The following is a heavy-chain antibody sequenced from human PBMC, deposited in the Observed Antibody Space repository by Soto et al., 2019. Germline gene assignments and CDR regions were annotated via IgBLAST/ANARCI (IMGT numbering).Heavy chain of an antibody. D-gene: IGHD3-22*01. J-gene: IGHJ4*02. CDR2: IIPIFGTA. Sequence: GASVKVSCKASGGTFSSYAISWVRQAPGQGLEWMGGIIPIFGTANYAQKFQGRVTITADESTSTAYMELSSLRSEDTAVYYCARGSSYYYDSSGYYYFDYWGQGTLVTVYS. CDR3: ARGSSYYYDSSGYYYFDY. V-gene: IGHV1-69*13. CDR1: GGTFSSYA.